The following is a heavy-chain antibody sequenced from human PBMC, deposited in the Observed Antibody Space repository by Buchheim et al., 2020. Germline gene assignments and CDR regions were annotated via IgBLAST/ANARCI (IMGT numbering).Heavy chain of an antibody. CDR2: INPDSGGT. J-gene: IGHJ4*02. CDR1: GFTLTGFF. V-gene: IGHV1-2*02. CDR3: ARTSSFDY. Sequence: QVQLVQSGAEVKKPGASVKVSFKASGFTLTGFFIHWVRQAPGQGLEWMGWINPDSGGTNYAQKFQGRVXMTRDTSLNTAQMELSSLTSDDSAVYYRARTSSFDYWGQGTL.